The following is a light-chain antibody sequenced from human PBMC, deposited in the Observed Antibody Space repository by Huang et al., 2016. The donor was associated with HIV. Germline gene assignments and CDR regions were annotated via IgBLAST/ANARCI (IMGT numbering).Light chain of an antibody. CDR3: QQSYNAPPT. J-gene: IGKJ1*01. CDR2: GAS. V-gene: IGKV1-39*01. CDR1: QSISNS. Sequence: IQMTQSPASLSASVGDRVTITCRATQSISNSVNWYQQKPGKAPTLLIYGASTLQSGVPSRFSGSGSGTDFTLTISSLQPEDFTTYYCQQSYNAPPTFGQGTKVEI.